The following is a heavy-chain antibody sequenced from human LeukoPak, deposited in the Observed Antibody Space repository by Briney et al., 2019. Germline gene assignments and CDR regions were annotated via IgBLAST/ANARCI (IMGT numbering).Heavy chain of an antibody. V-gene: IGHV3-21*06. CDR2: ISSSSTSI. CDR1: GFSFSSHS. CDR3: AKVGTGNQYGSGDFDL. J-gene: IGHJ4*02. D-gene: IGHD3-10*01. Sequence: PGGSLRLSCAASGFSFSSHSMNWVRQAPGKGREWVSAISSSSTSIKQRDSVKGRFTTYRDNAKSSVYLEMSDLRVEDTAVYYCAKVGTGNQYGSGDFDLWGQGSLVTVSS.